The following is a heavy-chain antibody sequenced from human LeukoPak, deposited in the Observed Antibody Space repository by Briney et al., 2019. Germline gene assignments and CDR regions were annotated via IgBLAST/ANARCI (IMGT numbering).Heavy chain of an antibody. J-gene: IGHJ4*02. D-gene: IGHD3-10*01. V-gene: IGHV3-30*02. CDR1: GFTFSSYG. CDR2: IRYDGSNK. Sequence: PGGSLRLSCAASGFTFSSYGMHWARQAPGKGLEWVAFIRYDGSNKFYADSVKGRFTISRDNSNNTLYLQMNSLRAEDTAVYYCAKDLYGSGSYQIRLFDYWGQGTLVTVSS. CDR3: AKDLYGSGSYQIRLFDY.